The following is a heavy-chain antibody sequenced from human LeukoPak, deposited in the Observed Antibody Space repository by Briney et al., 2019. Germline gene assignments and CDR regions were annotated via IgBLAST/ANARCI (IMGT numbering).Heavy chain of an antibody. J-gene: IGHJ4*02. Sequence: GGSLRLSCEASGFTFRSYWMHWVRQAPGKGLVWVSGINGDGSTTDHADSVRGRFTISRDNAKNTLYLQLHSLRDEDTAVYYCIRGSGGWAHWGQGTLVTVSS. D-gene: IGHD2-15*01. V-gene: IGHV3-74*01. CDR1: GFTFRSYW. CDR2: INGDGSTT. CDR3: IRGSGGWAH.